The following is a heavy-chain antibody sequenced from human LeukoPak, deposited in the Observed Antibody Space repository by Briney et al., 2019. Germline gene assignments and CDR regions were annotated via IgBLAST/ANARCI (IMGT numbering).Heavy chain of an antibody. D-gene: IGHD4-17*01. Sequence: GGSLRLSCAASGFTFSSYSMNWVRQAPGKGLEWVSSISSSSSYIYYADSVKGRFTISRDNAKNSLYLQMNSLRAEDTAVYYCARDPLTVTTQSSKFDHWGQGTLVTVSS. CDR2: ISSSSSYI. CDR3: ARDPLTVTTQSSKFDH. V-gene: IGHV3-21*01. CDR1: GFTFSSYS. J-gene: IGHJ4*02.